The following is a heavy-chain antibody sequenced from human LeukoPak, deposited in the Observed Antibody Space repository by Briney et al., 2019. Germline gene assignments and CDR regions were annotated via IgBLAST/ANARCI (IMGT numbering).Heavy chain of an antibody. V-gene: IGHV3-21*01. CDR3: ARDQGGEQSY. CDR1: RFTFSSYS. J-gene: IGHJ4*02. Sequence: GGSLRLSCAASRFTFSSYSMNWVRQAPGKGLEWVSSISSSGSYIYYADSVKGRFTISRDNAKNSLYLQMNSLRAEDTAVYYCARDQGGEQSYWGQGTLVTVPS. D-gene: IGHD3-16*01. CDR2: ISSSGSYI.